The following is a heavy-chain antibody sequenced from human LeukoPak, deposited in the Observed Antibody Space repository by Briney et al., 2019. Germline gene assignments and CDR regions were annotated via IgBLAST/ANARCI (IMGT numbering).Heavy chain of an antibody. CDR2: IIPIFGTA. Sequence: SVKVSCKASGGTFSSYAISWVRQAPGQGLEWMGGIIPIFGTANYAQKFQGRVAITADESTSTAYMELSSLRSEDTAVYYCARDRGDYYGSGSYYNIAVWFDPWGQGTLVTVSS. CDR1: GGTFSSYA. J-gene: IGHJ5*02. CDR3: ARDRGDYYGSGSYYNIAVWFDP. D-gene: IGHD3-10*01. V-gene: IGHV1-69*13.